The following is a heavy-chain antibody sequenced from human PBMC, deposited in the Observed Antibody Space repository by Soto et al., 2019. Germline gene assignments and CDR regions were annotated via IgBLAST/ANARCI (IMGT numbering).Heavy chain of an antibody. CDR1: GFTFSSYA. D-gene: IGHD2-15*01. CDR3: ARTPRRGEFGYCSGGSCYGAFDI. V-gene: IGHV3-30-3*01. CDR2: ISYDGSNK. J-gene: IGHJ3*02. Sequence: PWVSLRLSCAASGFTFSSYAMHWVREAPGKGLESGAVISYDGSNKYYGDSVKGRFTISRDNSKNTLYLQMNSLRAEDTAVYYCARTPRRGEFGYCSGGSCYGAFDIWGQGTMVTVSS.